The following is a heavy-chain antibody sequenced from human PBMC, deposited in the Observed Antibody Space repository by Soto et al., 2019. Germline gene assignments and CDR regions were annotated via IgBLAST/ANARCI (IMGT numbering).Heavy chain of an antibody. CDR2: ISSSSSYI. J-gene: IGHJ6*02. CDR1: GFTFSSYS. Sequence: GGSLRLSCAASGFTFSSYSMNWVRQAPGKGLEWVSSISSSSSYIYYADSVKGRFTISRDNAKNSLYLQMNSLRAEDTAVYYCARDLEMATIEPFRYYGMDVWGQGTTVTVSS. D-gene: IGHD5-12*01. CDR3: ARDLEMATIEPFRYYGMDV. V-gene: IGHV3-21*01.